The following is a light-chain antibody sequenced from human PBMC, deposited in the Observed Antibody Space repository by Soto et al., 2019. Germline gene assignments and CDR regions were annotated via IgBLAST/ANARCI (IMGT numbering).Light chain of an antibody. Sequence: DIELTQSPSTLSASVGDRVTITCRASQSLSDWLAWYHQIPATAPKLLIYSASSLEAVVPSRFSGSGSGTEFTITISSLQPDDFAAYYCQQYDTYPLTFGGGTKVEIK. J-gene: IGKJ4*01. CDR2: SAS. CDR3: QQYDTYPLT. CDR1: QSLSDW. V-gene: IGKV1-5*03.